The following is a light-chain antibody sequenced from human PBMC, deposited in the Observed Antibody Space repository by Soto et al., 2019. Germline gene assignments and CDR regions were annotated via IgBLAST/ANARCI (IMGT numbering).Light chain of an antibody. CDR2: GAS. Sequence: EIVLTQSPGTLSLSPGERATLSCRASQSVSSSYLAWYQQKPGQAPRLLIYGASSRATGIPYRFSGSGSGTDFNLTISRLEPEDFAVYYCQQYGSSPLAFGGGTKVEIK. CDR1: QSVSSSY. V-gene: IGKV3-20*01. J-gene: IGKJ4*01. CDR3: QQYGSSPLA.